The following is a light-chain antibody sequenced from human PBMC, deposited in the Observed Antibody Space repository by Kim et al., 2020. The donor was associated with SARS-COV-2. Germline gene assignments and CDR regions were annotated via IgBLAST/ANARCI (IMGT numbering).Light chain of an antibody. CDR3: SSYTSSSTWV. V-gene: IGLV2-18*02. CDR1: SSDVGSYNR. J-gene: IGLJ3*02. Sequence: GRSVTIPCTGTSSDVGSYNRVSWYQRPPGTAPKLMIYEVSNRPSGVPDRFSGSKSGNTASLTISGLQAEDEADYYCSSYTSSSTWVFGGGTQLTVL. CDR2: EVS.